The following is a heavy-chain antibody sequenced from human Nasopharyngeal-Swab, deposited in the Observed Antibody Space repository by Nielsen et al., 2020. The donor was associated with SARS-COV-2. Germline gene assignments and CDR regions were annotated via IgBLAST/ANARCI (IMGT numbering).Heavy chain of an antibody. Sequence: GGSLRLSCAASGFTLSSNHMSWVRQAPGKGLEWVSVINNVGDAYYADSVRGRFTISRDNAKNTLYLQMNSLRGEDTAVYYCTRDIGGKYGYWGQGNLVTVSS. J-gene: IGHJ4*02. V-gene: IGHV3-53*01. CDR2: INNVGDA. CDR1: GFTLSSNH. CDR3: TRDIGGKYGY. D-gene: IGHD4-23*01.